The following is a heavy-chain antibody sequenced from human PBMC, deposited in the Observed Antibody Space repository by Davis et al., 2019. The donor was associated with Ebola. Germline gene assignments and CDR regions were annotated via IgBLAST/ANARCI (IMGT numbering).Heavy chain of an antibody. V-gene: IGHV1-24*01. D-gene: IGHD1-26*01. CDR2: FDPENGEK. CDR3: ATVAGELLDYFDS. CDR1: GYSITELP. J-gene: IGHJ4*02. Sequence: ASVQVSCKLSGYSITELPMHWVRQAPGKGLEWMGGFDPENGEKMYAQKLQGRVTMTDDTSADTTYMELSSLRSDDTAVYYCATVAGELLDYFDSWGQGTLVTVSS.